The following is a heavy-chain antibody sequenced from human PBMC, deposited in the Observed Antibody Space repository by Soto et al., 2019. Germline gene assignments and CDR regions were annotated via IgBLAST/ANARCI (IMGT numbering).Heavy chain of an antibody. CDR1: GGSINYSY. Sequence: SETLSLTCTVSGGSINYSYWTWIRQPPGKGLEWIGYISYTGSANYNASLKSQLTISVDTSKNQFSLKLSSVTAADTALYYCASVNYGDYYYGMDVWGQGTTVTVSS. J-gene: IGHJ6*02. D-gene: IGHD4-17*01. CDR3: ASVNYGDYYYGMDV. V-gene: IGHV4-59*01. CDR2: ISYTGSA.